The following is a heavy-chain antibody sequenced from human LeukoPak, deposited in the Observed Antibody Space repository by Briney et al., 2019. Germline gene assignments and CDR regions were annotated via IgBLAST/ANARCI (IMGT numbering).Heavy chain of an antibody. J-gene: IGHJ4*02. CDR3: ARQRWLQSRGVALDY. D-gene: IGHD5-24*01. Sequence: ASVKVSCKAAGYIHTDYAMSLVRQAPGQGLEWMGWISAYNGNTNYAQKLQGRVTMTTDTSTSTAYMELRSLRSDDTAVYYCARQRWLQSRGVALDYWGQGTLVTVSS. CDR1: GYIHTDYA. CDR2: ISAYNGNT. V-gene: IGHV1-18*01.